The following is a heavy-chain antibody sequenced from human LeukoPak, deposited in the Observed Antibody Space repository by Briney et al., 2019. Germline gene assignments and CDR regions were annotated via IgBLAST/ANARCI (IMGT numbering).Heavy chain of an antibody. CDR3: ASPADYGDYVRC. V-gene: IGHV3-48*02. Sequence: GGSLRLSCAASGFAFTTYTMNWVRQAPGKGLEWVSYISSSSSSIYYADSVKGRFTISRDNAKNSLYLQMNSLRDEDTAVYYCASPADYGDYVRCWGQGTLVTVSS. CDR2: ISSSSSSI. J-gene: IGHJ4*02. D-gene: IGHD4-17*01. CDR1: GFAFTTYT.